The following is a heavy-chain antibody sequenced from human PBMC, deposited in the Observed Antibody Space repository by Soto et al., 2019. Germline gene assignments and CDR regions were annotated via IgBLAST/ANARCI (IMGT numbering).Heavy chain of an antibody. D-gene: IGHD3-3*01. CDR3: ARGGVVIPYYYYGMDV. Sequence: QVQLVQSGSELKKPGASVKVSCKASGYTFTSYAMNWVRQAPGQGLEWMGWINTNTGNPTYAQGFTGRFVFSLDTXVXXAYLQICSLKAEDTAVYYCARGGVVIPYYYYGMDVWGQGTTVTVSS. CDR2: INTNTGNP. J-gene: IGHJ6*02. CDR1: GYTFTSYA. V-gene: IGHV7-4-1*01.